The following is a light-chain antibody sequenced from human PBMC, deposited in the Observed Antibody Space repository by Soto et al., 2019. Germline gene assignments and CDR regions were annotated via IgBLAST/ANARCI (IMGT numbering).Light chain of an antibody. CDR2: DAS. V-gene: IGKV3-11*01. J-gene: IGKJ5*01. Sequence: EIVLTQSQAPLSLSPGERATLSCRASQSFSSSLPGYQQKPGQAPRLLIYDASNRATGTPARFSGRGSGTDFTLTISSLEPEDFAVYYCQQRSNWPPVITFGQGTRLEIK. CDR1: QSFSSS. CDR3: QQRSNWPPVIT.